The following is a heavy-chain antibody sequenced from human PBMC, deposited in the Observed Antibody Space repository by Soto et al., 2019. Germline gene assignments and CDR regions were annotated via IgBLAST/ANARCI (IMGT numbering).Heavy chain of an antibody. V-gene: IGHV4-31*03. CDR1: GVSISSGGYY. J-gene: IGHJ4*02. D-gene: IGHD3-22*01. Sequence: SETLSLTCTVSGVSISSGGYYWSWIRQHPGKGLEWIGYIYYSGSTYYNPSLKSRVTISVDTSKNQFSLKLSSVTAAATAVYYCARGPQFYYDSSGYQAYFDYWGQGTLVTVSS. CDR2: IYYSGST. CDR3: ARGPQFYYDSSGYQAYFDY.